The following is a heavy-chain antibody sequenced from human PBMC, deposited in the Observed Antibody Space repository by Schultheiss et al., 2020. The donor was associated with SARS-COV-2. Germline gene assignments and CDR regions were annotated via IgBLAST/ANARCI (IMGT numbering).Heavy chain of an antibody. V-gene: IGHV1-69*13. J-gene: IGHJ6*02. CDR1: GGTFSSYA. D-gene: IGHD2-15*01. CDR2: IIPIFGTA. Sequence: SVKVSCKASGGTFSSYAISWVRQAPGQGLEWMGGIIPIFGTANYAQKFQGRVTITADESTSTAYMELSSLRSEDTAVYYCASDCSGGSCYPNDYYYYGMDVWGQGTTVTVSS. CDR3: ASDCSGGSCYPNDYYYYGMDV.